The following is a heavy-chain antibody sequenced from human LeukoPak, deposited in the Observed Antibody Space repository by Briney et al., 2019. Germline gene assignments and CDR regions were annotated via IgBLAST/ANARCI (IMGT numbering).Heavy chain of an antibody. J-gene: IGHJ2*01. CDR2: IYYSGST. Sequence: PSETLSLTCTVSGGSIRSYYWSWIRQPPGKGLEWIGYIYYSGSTNYNPSLKSRVTISVDTSKNQFSLKLSSVTAADTAVYYCARDLRGPLGYFDLWGRGTLVTVSS. CDR3: ARDLRGPLGYFDL. V-gene: IGHV4-59*01. CDR1: GGSIRSYY. D-gene: IGHD3-10*01.